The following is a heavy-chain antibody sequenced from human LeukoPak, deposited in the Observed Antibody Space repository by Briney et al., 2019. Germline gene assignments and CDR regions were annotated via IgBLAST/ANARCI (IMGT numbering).Heavy chain of an antibody. CDR1: GFTFDDYT. D-gene: IGHD3-3*01. Sequence: GGSLRLSCAASGFTFDDYTMHWVRHAPGKGLEWVSLISWDGGSTYYADSVKGRFTISRDNSKNSLYLQMNSLRTEDTALYYCAKDGGRYDFWSGPDYWGQGTLVTVSS. CDR3: AKDGGRYDFWSGPDY. V-gene: IGHV3-43*01. J-gene: IGHJ4*02. CDR2: ISWDGGST.